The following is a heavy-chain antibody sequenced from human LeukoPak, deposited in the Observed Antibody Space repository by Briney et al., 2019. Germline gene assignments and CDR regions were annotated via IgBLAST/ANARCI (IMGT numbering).Heavy chain of an antibody. Sequence: QPGGSLRLSCAASGFPFSNYWMHWVRQAAGKGLVWVSRMNSDGSSTSYADSVKGRFTISRDNAKNTLYLQMNSLRAEDAAVYYCATVSRSSGRGYFDYWGPGTLVTVSS. V-gene: IGHV3-74*01. CDR2: MNSDGSST. CDR1: GFPFSNYW. CDR3: ATVSRSSGRGYFDY. J-gene: IGHJ4*02. D-gene: IGHD6-19*01.